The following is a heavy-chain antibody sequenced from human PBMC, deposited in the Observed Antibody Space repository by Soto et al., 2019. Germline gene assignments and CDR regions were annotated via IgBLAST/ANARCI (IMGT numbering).Heavy chain of an antibody. CDR1: GGSFSGYY. CDR3: ARAVGYYDFWSGYRQPFDY. D-gene: IGHD3-3*01. Sequence: PSETLSLTCAVYGGSFSGYYWSWIRQPPGKGLEWIGEINHSGSTNYNPSLKSRVTISVDTSKNQFSLKLSSVTAADTAVYYCARAVGYYDFWSGYRQPFDYWGQGTLVTVSS. J-gene: IGHJ4*02. CDR2: INHSGST. V-gene: IGHV4-34*01.